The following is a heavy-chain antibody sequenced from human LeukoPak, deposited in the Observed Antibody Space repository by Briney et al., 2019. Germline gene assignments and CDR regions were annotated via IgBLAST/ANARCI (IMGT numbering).Heavy chain of an antibody. CDR2: IYYSGST. J-gene: IGHJ5*02. D-gene: IGHD2-2*01. Sequence: SQTLSLTCTVSGGSISSGDYYWSWIRQPRRKGLEWIGYIYYSGSTYYNPSLKSRVTISVDTSKNQFSLKLSSVTAADTAVYYCARGAIVVVPAANNWFDPWGQGTLVTVSS. V-gene: IGHV4-30-4*08. CDR1: GGSISSGDYY. CDR3: ARGAIVVVPAANNWFDP.